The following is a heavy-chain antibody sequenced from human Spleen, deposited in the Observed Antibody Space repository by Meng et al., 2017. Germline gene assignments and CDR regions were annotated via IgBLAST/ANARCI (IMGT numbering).Heavy chain of an antibody. J-gene: IGHJ4*02. CDR2: IYPGDSDT. CDR3: ARRSWSYDWFDY. CDR1: GYSFTTYW. V-gene: IGHV5-51*01. Sequence: GESLKISCKGSGYSFTTYWIGWVRQMPGKGLEWMGIIYPGDSDTRYSPSFQGQVTISADKSISTAYLQWSSLKASDTAIYYCARRSWSYDWFDYWGQGTLVNGAS. D-gene: IGHD1-26*01.